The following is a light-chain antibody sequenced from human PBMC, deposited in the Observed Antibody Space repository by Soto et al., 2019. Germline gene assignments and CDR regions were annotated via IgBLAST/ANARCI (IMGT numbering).Light chain of an antibody. CDR3: AAWDDSLSSRV. V-gene: IGLV1-47*01. CDR2: RNN. Sequence: QSVLTQPPSASGTPGQRVTISCSGSSSNIGSNYVYWYQQLPGTAPKLLIYRNNQRPSGVPDRFSGSKSGTSASLAISGPRSEDEADYYCAAWDDSLSSRVFGGGTKLTVL. J-gene: IGLJ2*01. CDR1: SSNIGSNY.